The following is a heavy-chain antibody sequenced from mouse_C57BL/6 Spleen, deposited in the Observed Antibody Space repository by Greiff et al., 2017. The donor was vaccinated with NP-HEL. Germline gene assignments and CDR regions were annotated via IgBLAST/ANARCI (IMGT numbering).Heavy chain of an antibody. V-gene: IGHV1-52*01. J-gene: IGHJ2*01. CDR2: IDPSDSET. CDR1: GYTFTSYW. D-gene: IGHD4-1*01. CDR3: ARGTLGRGYFDY. Sequence: QVQLQQPGAELVRPGSSVKLSCKASGYTFTSYWMHWVKQRPIQGLEWIGNIDPSDSETHYNQKFKDKATLTVDKSSSTAYMQLSSLTSEDSAVYYCARGTLGRGYFDYWGQGTTLTVSA.